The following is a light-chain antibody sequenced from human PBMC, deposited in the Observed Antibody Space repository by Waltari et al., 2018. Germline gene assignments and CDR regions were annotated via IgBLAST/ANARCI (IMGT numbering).Light chain of an antibody. J-gene: IGLJ2*01. CDR3: SSYAGSNYVA. V-gene: IGLV2-8*01. CDR1: SSDIGGYNY. Sequence: QSALTQPPSASGSPGQSVTISCTGTSSDIGGYNYVYWYQQRPGKAPKLLIYEVTTRPSGGPDRFSGSKSANTASLTVSGLQAEDEADYYCSSYAGSNYVAFGGGTKLTVL. CDR2: EVT.